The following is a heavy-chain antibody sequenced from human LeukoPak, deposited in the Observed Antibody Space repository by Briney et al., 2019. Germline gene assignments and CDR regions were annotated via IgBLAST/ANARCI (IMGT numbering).Heavy chain of an antibody. J-gene: IGHJ5*02. CDR3: AKGKAPGAVDWFDP. CDR2: IAGTGET. D-gene: IGHD2-8*02. Sequence: GGSLRLSCAASGFTFSQFCMMWVRQAPGKGLEWVSSIAGTGETYYADSVKGRFTVSRDNSKSTLYLQINSLTAEDTAFYYCAKGKAPGAVDWFDPRGQGTLVTVSS. V-gene: IGHV3-23*01. CDR1: GFTFSQFC.